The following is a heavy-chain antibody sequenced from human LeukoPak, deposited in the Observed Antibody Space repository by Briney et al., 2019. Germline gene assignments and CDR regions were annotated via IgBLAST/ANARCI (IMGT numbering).Heavy chain of an antibody. Sequence: GGAPRTSFSAPGFPLTSYWMTLVRPAPGKGPGWVGNINQDGGQKYYVDSVKGRFTISRDNAKNSLYLQMNSLRAEDTAVYYCARPSPNYFGSGSYYRADYWGQGTLLTVSS. D-gene: IGHD3-10*01. CDR3: ARPSPNYFGSGSYYRADY. J-gene: IGHJ4*02. CDR1: GFPLTSYW. V-gene: IGHV3-7*01. CDR2: INQDGGQK.